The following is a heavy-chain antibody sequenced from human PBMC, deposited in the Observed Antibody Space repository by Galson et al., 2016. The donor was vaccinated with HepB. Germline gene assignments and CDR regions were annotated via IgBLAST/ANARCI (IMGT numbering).Heavy chain of an antibody. CDR3: ARIPHYEFWSEYETWGMDV. D-gene: IGHD3-3*01. CDR1: GYTVTRYY. Sequence: SVKVSCKASGYTVTRYYMHWVRQAPGQGLEWMGIINPSGGSTSYAQKFQGRVTMTGDTSTSTVYMELSSLRSEDTAVYYCARIPHYEFWSEYETWGMDVWGQGTTVTVSS. CDR2: INPSGGST. J-gene: IGHJ6*02. V-gene: IGHV1-46*01.